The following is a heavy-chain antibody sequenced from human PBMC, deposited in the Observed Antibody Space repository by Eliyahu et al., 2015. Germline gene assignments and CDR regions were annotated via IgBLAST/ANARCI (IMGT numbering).Heavy chain of an antibody. J-gene: IGHJ4*02. CDR3: ARDEQRRVY. CDR1: GFTFSDYW. V-gene: IGHV3-7*01. CDR2: IKHDGSEK. Sequence: EVQLVESGGGLVQPGGSLXXSCAASGFTFSDYWXNWVRQAPGKGLEWVANIKHDGSEKNYVDSVKGRFSISRDNAKNLLYLQMNSLRAEDTAVYYCARDEQRRVYWGQGTLVTVSS.